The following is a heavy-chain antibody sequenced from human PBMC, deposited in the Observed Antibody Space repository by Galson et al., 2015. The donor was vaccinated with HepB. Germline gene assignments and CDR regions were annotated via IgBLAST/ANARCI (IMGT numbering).Heavy chain of an antibody. CDR2: INHGGSA. Sequence: LSLTCAVYGGSFSGYYWSWIRQPPGKGLEWIGDINHGGSANYNPSLKSRVTISVDTSKNQFSLKLSSVTAADTAVYYCARVRIAVVFLIDYWGQGTLVTVSS. CDR1: GGSFSGYY. D-gene: IGHD6-19*01. J-gene: IGHJ4*02. V-gene: IGHV4-34*01. CDR3: ARVRIAVVFLIDY.